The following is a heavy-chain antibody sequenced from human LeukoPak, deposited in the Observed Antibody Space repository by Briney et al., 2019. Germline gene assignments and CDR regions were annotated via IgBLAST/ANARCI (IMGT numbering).Heavy chain of an antibody. V-gene: IGHV4-59*01. CDR3: ARILRHYYDSSGYYYFDY. D-gene: IGHD3-22*01. CDR1: GGSISSYY. Sequence: SETLSLTCTVSGGSISSYYWSWIRQPPGKRLEWIGYIYYSGSTNYNPSLKSRVTISVDTSKNQFSLKLSSVTAADTAVYYCARILRHYYDSSGYYYFDYWGQGTLVTVSS. CDR2: IYYSGST. J-gene: IGHJ4*02.